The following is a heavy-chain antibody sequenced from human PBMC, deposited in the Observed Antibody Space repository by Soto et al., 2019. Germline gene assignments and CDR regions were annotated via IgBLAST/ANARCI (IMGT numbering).Heavy chain of an antibody. CDR2: IYYSGST. Sequence: QLQLQESGPGLVKPSETLSLTCTVSGGSISSSSYYWGWIRQPPGKGLEWIGSIYYSGSTYYNPSLXSXVXIXLDTSKNQFSLKLSSVTAADTAVYYCATLWFGESGYWGQGTLVTVSS. CDR1: GGSISSSSYY. D-gene: IGHD3-10*01. V-gene: IGHV4-39*01. J-gene: IGHJ4*02. CDR3: ATLWFGESGY.